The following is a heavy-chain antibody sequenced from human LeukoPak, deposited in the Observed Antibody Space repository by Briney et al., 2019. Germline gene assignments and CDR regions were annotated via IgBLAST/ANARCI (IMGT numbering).Heavy chain of an antibody. CDR3: AKYFASGSYYKLPH. CDR2: ISYDGSNK. V-gene: IGHV3-30*04. CDR1: GFTFSSYA. Sequence: GRSLRLSCAASGFTFSSYAMHWVRQAPGKGLEWVAVISYDGSNKYYADSVKGRFTISRDNSKNTLYLQMNSLRAEDTAVYYCAKYFASGSYYKLPHWGQGTLVTVSS. J-gene: IGHJ1*01. D-gene: IGHD3-10*01.